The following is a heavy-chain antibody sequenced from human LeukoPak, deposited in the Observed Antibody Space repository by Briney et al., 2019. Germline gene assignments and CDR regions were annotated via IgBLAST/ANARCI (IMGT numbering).Heavy chain of an antibody. D-gene: IGHD2-2*02. CDR1: GFTLSSYW. V-gene: IGHV3-74*01. CDR2: INTDGSST. Sequence: PGGSLRLSCAASGFTLSSYWMHWVRQAPGKGLVWVSRINTDGSSTSYADSVKGRFTISRDNAKNTLYLQMNSLRAEDTAVFYCARGPYCSSPNCYTDFDYWGQGTLVTVSS. CDR3: ARGPYCSSPNCYTDFDY. J-gene: IGHJ4*02.